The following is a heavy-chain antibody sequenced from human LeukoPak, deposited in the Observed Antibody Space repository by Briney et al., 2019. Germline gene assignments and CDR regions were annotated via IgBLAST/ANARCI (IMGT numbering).Heavy chain of an antibody. Sequence: ASVKVSCKASGYDFSSYGLSWVRHVPGQGLQWMGWISVYDGKTDYGPLQGRVTMTTDTFTGTAYMELRNLRSEDTAIYYCARHMTRVVTSLDYWGQGTMVTVSS. D-gene: IGHD4-23*01. CDR3: ARHMTRVVTSLDY. CDR1: GYDFSSYG. V-gene: IGHV1-18*01. CDR2: ISVYDGKT. J-gene: IGHJ4*02.